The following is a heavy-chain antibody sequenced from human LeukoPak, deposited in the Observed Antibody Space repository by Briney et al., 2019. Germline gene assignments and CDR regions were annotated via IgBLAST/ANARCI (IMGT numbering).Heavy chain of an antibody. Sequence: PSETLSLTCTVSGGSITNYYWSWIRQPPGKGLEWIGYIYYSGSTNYNPSLKSRVTISVDTSKTQFSLELSSVTAADTAGYYCAGAYYDSSGYYLVHWGQGTLVTVSS. V-gene: IGHV4-59*01. CDR1: GGSITNYY. CDR2: IYYSGST. J-gene: IGHJ4*02. CDR3: AGAYYDSSGYYLVH. D-gene: IGHD3-22*01.